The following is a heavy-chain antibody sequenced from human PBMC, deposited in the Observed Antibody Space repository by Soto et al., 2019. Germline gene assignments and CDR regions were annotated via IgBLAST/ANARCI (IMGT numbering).Heavy chain of an antibody. J-gene: IGHJ4*02. Sequence: SETLSLTCTVSGGSLSSRNYYCVCIRQSPGKGLEWIGSVYYRGRSYSKSSVKSRVTISVDTSKNRFSLSLNSVTASDTAVYFCVSQRTTVPTQAYFDYWGPGALVTVSS. CDR2: VYYRGRS. V-gene: IGHV4-39*01. CDR1: GGSLSSRNYY. D-gene: IGHD4-17*01. CDR3: VSQRTTVPTQAYFDY.